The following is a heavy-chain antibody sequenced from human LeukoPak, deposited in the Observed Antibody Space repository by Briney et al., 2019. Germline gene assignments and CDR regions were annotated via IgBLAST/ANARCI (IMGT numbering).Heavy chain of an antibody. CDR2: ISAYNGNT. V-gene: IGHV1-18*01. CDR1: GYTFTSYG. CDR3: ARAYTAIPQNGFDY. D-gene: IGHD5-18*01. J-gene: IGHJ4*02. Sequence: GASVKVSCKASGYTFTSYGISWVRQAPGQGLEWMGWISAYNGNTNYAQKLQGRVTMTTDTSTSTAYMELRSLRSDDTAVYYCARAYTAIPQNGFDYWGQGTLVTVSS.